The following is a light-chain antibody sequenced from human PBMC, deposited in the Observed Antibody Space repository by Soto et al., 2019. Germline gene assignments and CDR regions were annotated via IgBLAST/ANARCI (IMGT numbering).Light chain of an antibody. Sequence: AIQMTQSPSSLSASVGDRVTITCRASQGIRNELGWYQQKPGKAPKLLLYGASSLQSGVPSRFSGSGSDTDFTLTISSLQPEDFATYYCLQDYTYPYTFGQGTKLEIK. CDR3: LQDYTYPYT. J-gene: IGKJ2*01. CDR2: GAS. V-gene: IGKV1-6*01. CDR1: QGIRNE.